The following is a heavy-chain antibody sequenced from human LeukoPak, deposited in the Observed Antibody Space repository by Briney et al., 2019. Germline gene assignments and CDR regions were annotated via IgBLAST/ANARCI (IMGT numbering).Heavy chain of an antibody. Sequence: GGSLRLSCAASGFTFTNAWMSWVRQAPGKGLEWVSVIYSGGSTYYADSVKGRFTISRDNSKNTLYLQMNSLRAEDTAVYYCARGGSYDYWGQGTLVTVSS. V-gene: IGHV3-53*01. D-gene: IGHD1-26*01. J-gene: IGHJ4*02. CDR3: ARGGSYDY. CDR1: GFTFTNAW. CDR2: IYSGGST.